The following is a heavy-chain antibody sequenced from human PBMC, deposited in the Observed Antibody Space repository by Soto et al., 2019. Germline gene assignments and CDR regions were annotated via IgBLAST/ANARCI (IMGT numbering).Heavy chain of an antibody. CDR3: ARDPRARFAPDYYYGMDA. J-gene: IGHJ6*02. D-gene: IGHD6-6*01. CDR2: IIPIFGTA. CDR1: GGTFSSYA. Sequence: GASVKVSCKASGGTFSSYAISWVRQAPGQGLEWMGGIIPIFGTANYAQKFQGRVTITADESTSTAYMELSSLRSEDTAVYYCARDPRARFAPDYYYGMDAWGQGTTVTVSS. V-gene: IGHV1-69*13.